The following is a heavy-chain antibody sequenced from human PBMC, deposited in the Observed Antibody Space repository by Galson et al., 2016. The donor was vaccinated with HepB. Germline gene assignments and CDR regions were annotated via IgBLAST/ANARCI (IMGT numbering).Heavy chain of an antibody. D-gene: IGHD6-13*01. Sequence: SETLSLTCSVSGGSITSSSYYWGWIRQPPGKGLEWIGSMYYSGSTHYNPSLKTRVTISADTSKNQISLKLSSVTAADTAVYYCAAPGLVADGSFFDYWGQGTLLTVSS. CDR3: AAPGLVADGSFFDY. V-gene: IGHV4-39*01. CDR2: MYYSGST. CDR1: GGSITSSSYY. J-gene: IGHJ4*02.